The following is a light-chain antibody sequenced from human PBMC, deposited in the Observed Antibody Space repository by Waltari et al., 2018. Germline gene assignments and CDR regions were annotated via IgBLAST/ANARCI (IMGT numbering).Light chain of an antibody. J-gene: IGLJ3*02. Sequence: QSALTQPASVSGSPGQSITISCTGTSSDVGGYNYVSRYQQHPGKDPKLMIYDVSKRPSGVSNRCSGSKSGNTASLTISGLQAEDEADYYCSSYTSSSTWVFGGGTKLTVL. CDR1: SSDVGGYNY. CDR3: SSYTSSSTWV. CDR2: DVS. V-gene: IGLV2-14*01.